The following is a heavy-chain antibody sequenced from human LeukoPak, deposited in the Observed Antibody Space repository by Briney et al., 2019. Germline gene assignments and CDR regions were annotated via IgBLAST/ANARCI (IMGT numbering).Heavy chain of an antibody. D-gene: IGHD3-3*01. V-gene: IGHV3-7*04. CDR2: IKQDGSEK. Sequence: GGSLRLSCAASRFTFSNYYMAWVRQAPGEGLEWVANIKQDGSEKYYGGSVKGRFTISRDNAKNSLYLQLNSLRVEDTAVYFCAGGYGFLIESWGQGTLVTVSS. J-gene: IGHJ4*02. CDR3: AGGYGFLIES. CDR1: RFTFSNYY.